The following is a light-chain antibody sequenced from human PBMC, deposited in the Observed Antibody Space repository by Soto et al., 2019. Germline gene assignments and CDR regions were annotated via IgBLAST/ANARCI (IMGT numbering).Light chain of an antibody. CDR1: QDIRSY. CDR2: ATS. J-gene: IGKJ2*01. CDR3: QLCGSSLPYT. Sequence: DIQMTQSPSSLSASVGDRVSITCRASQDIRSYLNWYQQKPGKAPELLIYATSNLQSGAPPRFSASGSGTDFTLTINRLEPEDFAVYYCQLCGSSLPYTFGQGTKVEIK. V-gene: IGKV1-39*01.